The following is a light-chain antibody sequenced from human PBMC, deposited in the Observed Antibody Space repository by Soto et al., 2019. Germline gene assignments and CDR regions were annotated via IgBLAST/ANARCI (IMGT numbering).Light chain of an antibody. CDR2: DVS. CDR3: CSFVGNYIYV. J-gene: IGLJ1*01. Sequence: QSVLTQPRSVSGSPGQSVTISCTGTSSDVGGYNYVSWYLQHPGKAPKVMIYDVSKRPSGVPDRFSGSKSGNTASLTISGLQSEDEADYYCCSFVGNYIYVFGTGTKLTVL. CDR1: SSDVGGYNY. V-gene: IGLV2-11*01.